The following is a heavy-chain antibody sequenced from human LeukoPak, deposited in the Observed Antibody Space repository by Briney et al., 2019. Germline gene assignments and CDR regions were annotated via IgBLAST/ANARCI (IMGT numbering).Heavy chain of an antibody. CDR3: ARETLLDDYGDRALAPLDN. CDR2: VWFEGTNK. V-gene: IGHV3-33*01. CDR1: GFTFSAYG. Sequence: PGGSLRLSCEASGFTFSAYGMHWVRQAPGKGLEWVAVVWFEGTNKYYSDSVKGRFTISRDNSKNTLYLQMNSLRAEDTAVYYCARETLLDDYGDRALAPLDNCGRGTLVTVSS. J-gene: IGHJ1*01. D-gene: IGHD4-17*01.